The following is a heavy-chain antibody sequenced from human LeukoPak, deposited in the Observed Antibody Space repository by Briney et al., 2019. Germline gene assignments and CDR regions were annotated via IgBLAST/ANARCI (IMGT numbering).Heavy chain of an antibody. CDR3: ARDIASTRMDV. J-gene: IGHJ6*02. D-gene: IGHD2-15*01. CDR2: IWYDGSNE. V-gene: IGHV3-33*01. CDR1: GFTFRSHG. Sequence: GGSLRLSCVASGFTFRSHGMHWVRQAPGKGLGWVAVIWYDGSNEYFADSVKGRFTISRDNSKNILYLQMNSLGAEDTAVYYCARDIASTRMDVWGQGTTVSVSS.